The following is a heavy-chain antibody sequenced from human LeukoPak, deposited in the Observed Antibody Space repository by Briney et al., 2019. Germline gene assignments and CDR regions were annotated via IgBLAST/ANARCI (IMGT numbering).Heavy chain of an antibody. V-gene: IGHV3-23*01. J-gene: IGHJ6*02. CDR1: GFTFSSYA. Sequence: GGSLRLSCAASGFTFSSYAMSWVRQAPGKGLEWVSAISGSGGSTYYADSVKGRFTISRDNSKNTLYLQMNSLRAEDTAVYYCAKDRFLANTAMGGPDLMDVWGQGTTVTVT. D-gene: IGHD5-18*01. CDR3: AKDRFLANTAMGGPDLMDV. CDR2: ISGSGGST.